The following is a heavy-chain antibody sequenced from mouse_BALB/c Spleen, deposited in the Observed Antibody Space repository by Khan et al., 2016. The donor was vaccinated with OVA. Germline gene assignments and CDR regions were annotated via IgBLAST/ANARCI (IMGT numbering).Heavy chain of an antibody. J-gene: IGHJ3*01. V-gene: IGHV1S81*02. Sequence: QVQLKESGAELVKPGASVKLSCKASGYTFTSYYMYWVKQGPGQGLEWIGELNPNDGNTNFYEKFKSKATLTVDKSSTTLYMQLISLTSEYAAVYYGTRSGYGSFAYWGQGTLVTVSA. CDR1: GYTFTSYY. CDR3: TRSGYGSFAY. CDR2: LNPNDGNT. D-gene: IGHD2-2*01.